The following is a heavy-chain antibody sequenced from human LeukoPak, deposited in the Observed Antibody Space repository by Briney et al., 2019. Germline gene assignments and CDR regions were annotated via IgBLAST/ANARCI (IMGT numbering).Heavy chain of an antibody. CDR2: IKEDGREK. Sequence: QSGGSLRLSCAVSGFTSSNYWMSWVRQAPGKGLEWVANIKEDGREKNYVDSVKGRFAISRDKNSLYLQMNSLRAEDTALYYCATGYGWYFAYWGQGTLVTVSS. D-gene: IGHD6-19*01. CDR3: ATGYGWYFAY. J-gene: IGHJ4*02. CDR1: GFTSSNYW. V-gene: IGHV3-7*01.